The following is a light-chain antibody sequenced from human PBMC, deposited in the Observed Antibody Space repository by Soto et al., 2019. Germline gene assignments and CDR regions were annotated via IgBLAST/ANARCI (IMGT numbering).Light chain of an antibody. J-gene: IGKJ4*01. CDR1: QSITNL. V-gene: IGKV1-5*01. CDR2: DVS. CDR3: QQYDSYSLT. Sequence: DVQMTQSPSTLSASVGDRVTITCRDSQSITNLLAWYQQKPGKAPKFFIYDVSTLESGVPSRFSGSGSGTEFTLTISSLQPEDFATYDCQQYDSYSLTFGGGTKVDIK.